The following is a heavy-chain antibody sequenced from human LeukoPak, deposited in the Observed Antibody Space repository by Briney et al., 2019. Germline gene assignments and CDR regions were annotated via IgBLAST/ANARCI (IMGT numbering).Heavy chain of an antibody. CDR3: ARVDSSGWYGEARDDAFDI. J-gene: IGHJ3*02. V-gene: IGHV1-18*01. CDR2: ISAYNGNT. Sequence: VASVKVSCKASGYTFTSYGISWVRQAPGQGLEWMGWISAYNGNTNYAQKLQGRVTMTTDTSTSTAYMELRSLRSDDTAVYYCARVDSSGWYGEARDDAFDIWGQGTMVTVSS. CDR1: GYTFTSYG. D-gene: IGHD6-19*01.